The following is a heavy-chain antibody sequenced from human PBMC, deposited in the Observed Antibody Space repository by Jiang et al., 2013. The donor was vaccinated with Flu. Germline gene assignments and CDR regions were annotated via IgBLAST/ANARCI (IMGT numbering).Heavy chain of an antibody. Sequence: EVKKPGASVKVTCKASGGSLTSYHITWVRQAPGQGLEWMGGIVPIFGTANYAQKFQGRVTITAGESTSTVYMELSSLRSDDTAVYYCARALSYFDSSSPPGYWGQGTLVTVSS. J-gene: IGHJ4*02. CDR2: IVPIFGTA. CDR1: GGSLTSYH. V-gene: IGHV1-69*01. CDR3: ARALSYFDSSSPPGY. D-gene: IGHD3-22*01.